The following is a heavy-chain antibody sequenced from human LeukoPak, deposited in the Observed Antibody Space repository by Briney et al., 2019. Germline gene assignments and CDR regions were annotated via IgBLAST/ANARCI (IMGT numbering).Heavy chain of an antibody. CDR1: GGSIRRYY. D-gene: IGHD3-3*01. CDR2: NYYSGST. CDR3: ARGRQYCDFWSGQFHEGDAFEI. J-gene: IGHJ3*02. Sequence: SETLSLTCTLSGGSIRRYYWSWIRQPPGKGLEWIGYNYYSGSTNYNPSLKSRVTLSVDTSKSQFSLKLGSVTAAGTAVYYCARGRQYCDFWSGQFHEGDAFEIWGQVTMVTASS. V-gene: IGHV4-59*01.